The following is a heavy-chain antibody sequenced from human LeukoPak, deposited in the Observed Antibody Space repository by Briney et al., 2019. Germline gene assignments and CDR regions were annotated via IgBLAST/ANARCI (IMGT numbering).Heavy chain of an antibody. J-gene: IGHJ4*02. CDR3: ARTYYYDSSGYYPYY. CDR1: GYTFTSYY. CDR2: INPSGGST. Sequence: ASVKVSCMASGYTFTSYYMHWVRQAPGQGLEWMGIINPSGGSTSYAQKFQGRVTMTRDTSTSTVYMELSSLRSEDTAVYYCARTYYYDSSGYYPYYWGQGTLVTVSS. D-gene: IGHD3-22*01. V-gene: IGHV1-46*01.